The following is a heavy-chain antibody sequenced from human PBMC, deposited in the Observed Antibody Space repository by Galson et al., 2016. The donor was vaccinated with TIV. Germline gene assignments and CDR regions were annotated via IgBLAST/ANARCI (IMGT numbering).Heavy chain of an antibody. D-gene: IGHD3-3*01. Sequence: SLRLSCAASGFTFGTYTMNWVRLTPGEGLEWVASISGNSRYIYYTDSLMGRFTISRDNSKNLLSLHMNSLGVEDTAIYYCAREPTVFGVLSGLDSWGPGTLVTVSS. J-gene: IGHJ4*02. CDR3: AREPTVFGVLSGLDS. CDR1: GFTFGTYT. V-gene: IGHV3-21*06. CDR2: ISGNSRYI.